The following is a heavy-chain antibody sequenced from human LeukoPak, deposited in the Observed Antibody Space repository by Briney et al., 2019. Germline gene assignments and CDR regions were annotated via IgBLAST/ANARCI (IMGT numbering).Heavy chain of an antibody. D-gene: IGHD5/OR15-5a*01. CDR2: IYYSGST. CDR1: GASISSHY. Sequence: PSETLSLTCSVSGASISSHYWSWIRQPPGKGLEWIGYIYYSGSTHCNHSPQSRVTISLDSSKKHFSPKLTSVTAADEAEYYCSRAGTSVYFPGGYWGKGTRVTVS. CDR3: SRAGTSVYFPGGY. J-gene: IGHJ4*02. V-gene: IGHV4-59*11.